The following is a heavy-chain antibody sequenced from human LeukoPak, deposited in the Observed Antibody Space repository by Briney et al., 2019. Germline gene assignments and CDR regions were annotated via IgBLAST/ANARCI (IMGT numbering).Heavy chain of an antibody. CDR2: LSSDGSRS. V-gene: IGHV3-74*03. J-gene: IGHJ4*02. Sequence: GGSLRLSCAASGFTFSSYEMNWVRQAPGKGLEWVSRLSSDGSRSTYADSVKGRFIISRDNAKKTVYLQMNSLRVEDTAFYFCARFAAYEYHFDYWGRGALVTVSS. D-gene: IGHD5-12*01. CDR1: GFTFSSYE. CDR3: ARFAAYEYHFDY.